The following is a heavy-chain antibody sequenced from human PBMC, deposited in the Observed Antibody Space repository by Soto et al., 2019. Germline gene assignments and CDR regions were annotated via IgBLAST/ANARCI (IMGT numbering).Heavy chain of an antibody. Sequence: GGSLRLSCAASGFTFNNAWMGWVRQAPGQGLEWVGHMKSKSEGETTDYAAPMKGRFTISRDDSKNTVYLQMNSLTAEETAVYYCNAKFYFDASGYSFDLWGQGTLVTVYS. CDR3: NAKFYFDASGYSFDL. J-gene: IGHJ4*02. V-gene: IGHV3-15*01. CDR1: GFTFNNAW. D-gene: IGHD3-22*01. CDR2: MKSKSEGETT.